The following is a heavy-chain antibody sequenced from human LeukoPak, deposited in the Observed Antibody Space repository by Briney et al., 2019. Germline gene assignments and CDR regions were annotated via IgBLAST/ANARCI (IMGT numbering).Heavy chain of an antibody. V-gene: IGHV5-51*01. D-gene: IGHD2-21*01. Sequence: RGESLKISCKGSGYSFTSYWIGWVRQMPGKGLEWIGIIYPGDSDTRYNPSFQGQVTISADKSISTAYLQWSSLKAADTAIYYCTRLMLLQYYFDYWGQGTLVTVSS. J-gene: IGHJ4*02. CDR2: IYPGDSDT. CDR1: GYSFTSYW. CDR3: TRLMLLQYYFDY.